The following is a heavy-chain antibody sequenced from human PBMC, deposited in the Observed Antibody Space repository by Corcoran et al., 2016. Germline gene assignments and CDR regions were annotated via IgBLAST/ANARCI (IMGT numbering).Heavy chain of an antibody. Sequence: EVQLVESGGGLVQPGGSLRLSCAASGFTFSSYSMNWVRQAPGKGLEWVSYISSSSSSTLYYADSVKGRFTISRDNAKNSLYLQMNSLRAEDTAVYYCARAKVDTAMFLKYYYYYGMDVWGQGTTVTVSS. D-gene: IGHD5-18*01. V-gene: IGHV3-48*04. CDR3: ARAKVDTAMFLKYYYYYGMDV. CDR1: GFTFSSYS. CDR2: ISSSSSSTL. J-gene: IGHJ6*02.